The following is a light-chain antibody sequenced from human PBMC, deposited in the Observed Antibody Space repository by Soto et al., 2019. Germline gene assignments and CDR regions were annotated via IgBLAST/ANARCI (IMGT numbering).Light chain of an antibody. CDR1: QSVGTS. J-gene: IGKJ4*01. Sequence: EIELTQFPVTLSVSPGERATLSCRASQSVGTSLAWYQQRPGQAPRLLIFGASTRATGIPGSFSGSGSGTDFTLTISSLQPEDVAAYYCQKYNSAPLTFAVGTMV. CDR3: QKYNSAPLT. V-gene: IGKV3-15*01. CDR2: GAS.